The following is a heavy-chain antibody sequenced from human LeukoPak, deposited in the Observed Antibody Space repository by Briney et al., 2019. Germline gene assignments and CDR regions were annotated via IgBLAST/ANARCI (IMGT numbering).Heavy chain of an antibody. D-gene: IGHD3-10*01. V-gene: IGHV1-18*01. Sequence: ASVKVSCKASGYSFSTNGITWVRQAPGQGLEWMGWISAYNGNTNYAQKLQGRVTMTTDTSTSTAYMELRSPRSDDTAVYYCARDRGRAPFDPWGQGTLVIVSS. CDR3: ARDRGRAPFDP. J-gene: IGHJ5*02. CDR2: ISAYNGNT. CDR1: GYSFSTNG.